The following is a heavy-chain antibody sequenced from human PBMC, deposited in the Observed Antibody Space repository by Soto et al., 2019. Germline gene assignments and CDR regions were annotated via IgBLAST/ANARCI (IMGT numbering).Heavy chain of an antibody. J-gene: IGHJ4*02. V-gene: IGHV4-4*02. CDR1: GGSFTSNNW. CDR2: IYRTGST. Sequence: SETLSLTCAVSGGSFTSNNWWTWVRQPPGQGLKWIGEIYRTGSTNYNPSLKSRVTISLDKSENQFSLKVTSLTAADTAVYYCASRDPGTSVDYWGQGTLVTVSS. CDR3: ASRDPGTSVDY. D-gene: IGHD1-7*01.